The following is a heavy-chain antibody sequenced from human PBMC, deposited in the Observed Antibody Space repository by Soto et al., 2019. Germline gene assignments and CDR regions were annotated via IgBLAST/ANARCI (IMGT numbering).Heavy chain of an antibody. CDR1: GFTFSRYG. CDR3: AKGFLSGGYCANGVCYHFDY. D-gene: IGHD2-8*01. V-gene: IGHV3-30*18. J-gene: IGHJ4*02. CDR2: MSYDGNNK. Sequence: QVQLVESGGGVVQPGGSLRLSCAASGFTFSRYGMHWVRQAPGKGLEWVAVMSYDGNNKYYADSVKGRFTVSRDNSRNTQYLPMNSLKVEDTAVYFCAKGFLSGGYCANGVCYHFDYWGQGTPVTVSS.